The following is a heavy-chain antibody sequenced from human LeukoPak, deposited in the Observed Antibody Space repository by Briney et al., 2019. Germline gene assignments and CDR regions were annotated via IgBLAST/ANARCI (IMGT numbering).Heavy chain of an antibody. CDR2: ISYDGSNK. D-gene: IGHD4-17*01. CDR1: GFTFSCYG. CDR3: VRNRWITTVTSFDY. J-gene: IGHJ4*02. Sequence: GGSLILSCAASGFTFSCYGRPWVRQAPVKVLGMVAVISYDGSNKYYADSVKGRFTISRDNSKNTLYLQMNSLRAEKTAVYYCVRNRWITTVTSFDYWGQGTLVTVSS. V-gene: IGHV3-30*03.